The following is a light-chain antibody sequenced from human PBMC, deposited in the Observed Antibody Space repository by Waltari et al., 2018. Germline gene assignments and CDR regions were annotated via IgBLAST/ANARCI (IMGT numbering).Light chain of an antibody. V-gene: IGLV2-11*01. Sequence: QSALTQPRSVSGSPGQSVTISCTGTSSDVGGYNSVSWYQQHPGKAPKLMIFDVSKRPSGVPDRFSGSKSGNTASLTISGLQGEDEADYYCCSYAGTYTFELFGGGTKLTVL. J-gene: IGLJ2*01. CDR3: CSYAGTYTFEL. CDR2: DVS. CDR1: SSDVGGYNS.